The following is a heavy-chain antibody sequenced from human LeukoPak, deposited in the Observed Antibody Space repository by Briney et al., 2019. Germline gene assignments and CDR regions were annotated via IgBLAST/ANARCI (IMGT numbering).Heavy chain of an antibody. V-gene: IGHV3-23*01. CDR1: GFSFSSHV. J-gene: IGHJ4*02. D-gene: IGHD3-22*01. Sequence: QPGGSLRLSCAASGFSFSSHVMHWVRQAPGTGLEWVSGISGSGGDTYYADSVKGRFTISRDNAKNSLYLQMNSLRAEDTAVYYCAREGHYYDSSGFPDYWGQGTLVTVSS. CDR3: AREGHYYDSSGFPDY. CDR2: ISGSGGDT.